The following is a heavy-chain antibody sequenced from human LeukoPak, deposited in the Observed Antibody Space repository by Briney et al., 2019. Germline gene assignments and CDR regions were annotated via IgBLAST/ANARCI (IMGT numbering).Heavy chain of an antibody. J-gene: IGHJ4*02. V-gene: IGHV3-74*01. CDR1: GFTLSNSW. Sequence: QPRGSRTLSCAASGFTLSNSWMHWVRQAPGKGLVWVSRIDPDGNTDYADSVKGRFTISRDNAKNTLYLQMNSLRAEDTAVYRCARDVRGPHDFWGQGTLVTVPS. D-gene: IGHD2/OR15-2a*01. CDR3: ARDVRGPHDF. CDR2: IDPDGNT.